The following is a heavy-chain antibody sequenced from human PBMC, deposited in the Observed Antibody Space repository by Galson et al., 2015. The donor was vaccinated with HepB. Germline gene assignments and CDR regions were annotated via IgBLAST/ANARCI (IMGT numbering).Heavy chain of an antibody. CDR1: GFTFSSYG. D-gene: IGHD6-19*01. CDR3: AKDSVATTPEYYFDY. CDR2: ISYDGSNK. V-gene: IGHV3-30*18. J-gene: IGHJ4*02. Sequence: SLRLSCAASGFTFSSYGMHWVRQAPGKGLEWVAVISYDGSNKYYADSVKGRFTISRDNSKNTLYLQMNSLRAEDTAVYYCAKDSVATTPEYYFDYWGQGTLVTVSS.